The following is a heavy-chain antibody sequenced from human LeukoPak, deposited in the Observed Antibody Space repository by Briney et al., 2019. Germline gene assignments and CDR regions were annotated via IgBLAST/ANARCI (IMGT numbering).Heavy chain of an antibody. Sequence: PSETLSLTCTVSGGSISSSGYYWGWIRQPPGKGLEWIGTIYYSGTTYYNPSLKSRVTISVDTSKNQFSLKLSSVTAADTAVYYCARASFGWVTDYYGSGSYYAFDYWGQGTLVTVSS. J-gene: IGHJ4*02. V-gene: IGHV4-39*01. CDR3: ARASFGWVTDYYGSGSYYAFDY. CDR1: GGSISSSGYY. CDR2: IYYSGTT. D-gene: IGHD3-10*01.